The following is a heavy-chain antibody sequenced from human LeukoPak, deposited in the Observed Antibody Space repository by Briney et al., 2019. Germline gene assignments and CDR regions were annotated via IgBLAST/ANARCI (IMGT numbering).Heavy chain of an antibody. V-gene: IGHV4-30-2*01. Sequence: SETLSLTCAVSGGPISSGGYSWSWIRQPPGKGLEWIGYIYHSGSTYYNPSLKSRVTISVDRSKDQFSLKLSSVTAADTAVYYCARDGHDYGDYEPFDYWGQGTLVTVSS. CDR1: GGPISSGGYS. D-gene: IGHD4-17*01. J-gene: IGHJ4*02. CDR3: ARDGHDYGDYEPFDY. CDR2: IYHSGST.